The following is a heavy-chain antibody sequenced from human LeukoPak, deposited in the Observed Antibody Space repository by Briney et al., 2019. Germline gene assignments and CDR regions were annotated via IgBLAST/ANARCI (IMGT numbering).Heavy chain of an antibody. CDR2: ISSSGSTI. V-gene: IGHV3-48*03. CDR1: GFTFSSYE. J-gene: IGHJ4*02. D-gene: IGHD3-9*01. Sequence: PGGSLRLSCAASGFTFSSYEMNWVRQAPGKGLEWVSYISSSGSTIYYADSVKGRFTISRDNAKNSLYLQMNSLRAEDTAVYYCARAFDFDWPLDYWGQGTLVTVSS. CDR3: ARAFDFDWPLDY.